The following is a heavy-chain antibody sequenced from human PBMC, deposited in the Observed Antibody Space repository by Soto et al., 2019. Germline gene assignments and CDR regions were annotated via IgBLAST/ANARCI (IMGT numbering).Heavy chain of an antibody. D-gene: IGHD5-12*01. Sequence: VQLVQSRAEVRKPGASVKVSCKSSGDSFNDYYIHWVRQAPGQGLEWMGWINPNGGVTKYAQKFQGWVTMTRDTSIRTVYMELSRLRSDDTAVYYCARESGGATATLDYYYFYMDVWGKGTTVTVSS. CDR1: GDSFNDYY. J-gene: IGHJ6*03. CDR2: INPNGGVT. CDR3: ARESGGATATLDYYYFYMDV. V-gene: IGHV1-2*04.